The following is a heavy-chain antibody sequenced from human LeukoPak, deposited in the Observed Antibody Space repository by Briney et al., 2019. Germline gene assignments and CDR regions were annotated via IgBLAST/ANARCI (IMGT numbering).Heavy chain of an antibody. Sequence: ASVKVSCKASGYTFTGYYTHWVRQAPGQGLECMGWINPNSGGTNYAQKFQGRVTMTRDTSISTAYMELSRLRSDDTAVYYCARGTRITIFGVVSLWFDPWGQGTLVTVSS. CDR1: GYTFTGYY. CDR3: ARGTRITIFGVVSLWFDP. D-gene: IGHD3-3*01. V-gene: IGHV1-2*02. J-gene: IGHJ5*02. CDR2: INPNSGGT.